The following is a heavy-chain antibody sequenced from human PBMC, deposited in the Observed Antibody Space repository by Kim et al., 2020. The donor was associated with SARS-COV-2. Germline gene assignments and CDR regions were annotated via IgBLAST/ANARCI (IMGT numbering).Heavy chain of an antibody. CDR3: LTGFDGYPYYYGLYV. Sequence: GGSLRLSCSASGFTFSVHTMHWVRQAQGKGLEYVSGISANGDSTDYADSVKGRFIISRDNSKDTMYLQMSSLRPEDTAVYYCLTGFDGYPYYYGLYVWG. CDR2: ISANGDST. J-gene: IGHJ6*02. V-gene: IGHV3-64D*09. D-gene: IGHD2-15*01. CDR1: GFTFSVHT.